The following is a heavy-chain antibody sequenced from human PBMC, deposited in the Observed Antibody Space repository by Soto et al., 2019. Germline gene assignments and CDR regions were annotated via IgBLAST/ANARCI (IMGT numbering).Heavy chain of an antibody. Sequence: SDTCGVADGSVSSSNWWRWVSKPPGKGLECILEIYHGGSTNCNPSLKSRVTISVDKSKNQFSLKLSSVTAADTAVYYCARDRRGYSSGWYSFYGMDVWGQGTTVPVSS. CDR3: ARDRRGYSSGWYSFYGMDV. D-gene: IGHD6-19*01. CDR1: DGSVSSSNW. CDR2: IYHGGST. V-gene: IGHV4-4*02. J-gene: IGHJ6*02.